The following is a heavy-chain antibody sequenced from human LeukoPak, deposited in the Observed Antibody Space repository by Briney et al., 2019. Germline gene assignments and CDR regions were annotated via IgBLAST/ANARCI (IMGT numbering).Heavy chain of an antibody. Sequence: PSETLSLTCTVSGASITGYYWTWIRQPPGKGLECVGYIYYTGDTNYNPSLKSRVTMSLDTSKSQFSLKLTSVTAADTAIYYCARYTRIPGYWGRGTLVTVTS. CDR3: ARYTRIPGY. D-gene: IGHD2-15*01. CDR1: GASITGYY. V-gene: IGHV4-59*01. CDR2: IYYTGDT. J-gene: IGHJ4*02.